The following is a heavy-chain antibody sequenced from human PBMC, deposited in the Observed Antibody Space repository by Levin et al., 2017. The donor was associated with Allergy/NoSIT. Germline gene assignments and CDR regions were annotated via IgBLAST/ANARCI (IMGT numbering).Heavy chain of an antibody. Sequence: SQTLSLTCTVSGGSISSFWLSWLRQPPGKGLEWIGYFYHAGYTLYNPSLESRVTISEDTPKTHFSLKLNSVTAADSAVYFCAAGTDAHKTALWGQGLLVTVSS. CDR1: GGSISSFW. J-gene: IGHJ4*02. CDR3: AAGTDAHKTAL. CDR2: FYHAGYT. D-gene: IGHD5-24*01. V-gene: IGHV4-59*01.